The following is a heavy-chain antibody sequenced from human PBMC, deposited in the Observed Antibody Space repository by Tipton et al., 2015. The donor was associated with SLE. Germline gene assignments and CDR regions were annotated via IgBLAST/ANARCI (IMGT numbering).Heavy chain of an antibody. J-gene: IGHJ4*02. V-gene: IGHV3-21*01. D-gene: IGHD2-8*01. Sequence: GSLRLSCAASGFTFSSYSMNWVRQAPGKGLEWVSSITSSSTYIYYGDSVKGRSTISRDNAKNSLYLQMNSLRAEDTAVYYCATPYCPNGVCLPWGQGTLVTVSS. CDR2: ITSSSTYI. CDR1: GFTFSSYS. CDR3: ATPYCPNGVCLP.